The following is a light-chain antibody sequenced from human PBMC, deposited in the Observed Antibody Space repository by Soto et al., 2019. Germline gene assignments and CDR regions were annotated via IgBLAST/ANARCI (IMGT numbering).Light chain of an antibody. V-gene: IGLV2-14*01. J-gene: IGLJ2*01. CDR2: EVS. Sequence: QSALTQPASVSVSPGQSITISCTGTSSDVGGYNYVSWYQQHPGKAPKLMIYEVSNLPSGVSSRFSGFKSGDTASLIISGLQAADEADYYCSSFTSFNSVIFGGGTKLTVL. CDR1: SSDVGGYNY. CDR3: SSFTSFNSVI.